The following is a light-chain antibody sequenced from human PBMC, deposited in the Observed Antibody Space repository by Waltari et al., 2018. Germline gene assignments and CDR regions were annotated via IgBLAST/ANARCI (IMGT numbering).Light chain of an antibody. Sequence: EVVMTQSPATLSVSPGERATLSCRASQNLYDNLAWYQQKPGQAPRLLIYRASTRATGIPASFSGSGSGADFTLTISSVQSEDCAFYYCQQYNTWPPITFGRGTRLEIK. CDR3: QQYNTWPPIT. J-gene: IGKJ5*01. CDR2: RAS. V-gene: IGKV3-15*01. CDR1: QNLYDN.